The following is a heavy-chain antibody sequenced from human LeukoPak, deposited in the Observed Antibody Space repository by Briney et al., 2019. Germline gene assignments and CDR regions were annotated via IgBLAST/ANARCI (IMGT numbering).Heavy chain of an antibody. V-gene: IGHV4-59*12. CDR2: IYYSGST. J-gene: IGHJ4*02. Sequence: PSETLSLTCTVSGGSIRTYYWSWIRQPPGKGLECIGYIYYSGSTNYNPSLMSRVTISVDTSKNQFSLKLSSVTAEDTAVYYCAKDLGLFDYWGQGTLVTVSS. CDR3: AKDLGLFDY. CDR1: GGSIRTYY.